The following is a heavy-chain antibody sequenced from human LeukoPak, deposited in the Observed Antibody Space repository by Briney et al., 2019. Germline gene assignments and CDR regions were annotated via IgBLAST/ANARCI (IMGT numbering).Heavy chain of an antibody. J-gene: IGHJ4*02. V-gene: IGHV3-23*01. CDR3: AKVVDMVRGPIDY. CDR2: ISAGGGST. D-gene: IGHD3-10*01. Sequence: PGGSLRLSCAASGFTFSSYAMSWVRQAPGKGLEWVSVISAGGGSTLYADSVKGRFTISRDNSKNTLYLQMNSLRAEDTAVYYCAKVVDMVRGPIDYWGQGTLVTVSS. CDR1: GFTFSSYA.